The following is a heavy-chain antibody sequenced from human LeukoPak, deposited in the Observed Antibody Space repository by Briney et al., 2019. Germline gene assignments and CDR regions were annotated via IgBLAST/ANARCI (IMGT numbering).Heavy chain of an antibody. Sequence: ASVKVSCKASGYTFTGYYMHWVRQAPGQGLEWMGWINPNSGGTNYAQKFQGRVTMTRDTSISTAYMELSRLRSDDTAAYYCARQAVAATPLPQHWGQGTLVTVSS. CDR2: INPNSGGT. V-gene: IGHV1-2*02. CDR3: ARQAVAATPLPQH. D-gene: IGHD2-15*01. J-gene: IGHJ1*01. CDR1: GYTFTGYY.